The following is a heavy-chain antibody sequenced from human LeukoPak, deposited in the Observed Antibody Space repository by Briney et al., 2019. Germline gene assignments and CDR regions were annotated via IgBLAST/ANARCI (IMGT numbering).Heavy chain of an antibody. Sequence: ASVKVSCKASGGTFSSYAISWVRQAPGQGLEWMGGIIPIFGTANYAQKFQGRVTITADESTSTAYMELSSLRSEDTAVYYCARDEDDRSEESLFQHWGQGTLVTVSS. CDR1: GGTFSSYA. CDR2: IIPIFGTA. V-gene: IGHV1-69*13. J-gene: IGHJ1*01. CDR3: ARDEDDRSEESLFQH. D-gene: IGHD3-10*01.